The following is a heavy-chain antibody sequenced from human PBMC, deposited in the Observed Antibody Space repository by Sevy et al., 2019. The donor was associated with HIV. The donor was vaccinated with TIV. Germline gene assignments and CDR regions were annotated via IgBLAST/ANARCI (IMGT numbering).Heavy chain of an antibody. Sequence: QLGGSLRLSCAASGFTFSRYGMHWVRQAPGKGLEWVAFIRYDGSTKYYTESVKGLFTISRDNSKNTLYLQMNSLRTEDTAVYYCAKGPSPMITFGGVADYWGQGTLVTVSS. D-gene: IGHD3-16*01. CDR3: AKGPSPMITFGGVADY. V-gene: IGHV3-30*02. J-gene: IGHJ4*02. CDR2: IRYDGSTK. CDR1: GFTFSRYG.